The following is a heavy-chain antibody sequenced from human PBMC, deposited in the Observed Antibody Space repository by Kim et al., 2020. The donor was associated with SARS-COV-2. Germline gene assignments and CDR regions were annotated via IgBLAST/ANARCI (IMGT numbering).Heavy chain of an antibody. CDR3: AKQGVAAMTPFDS. D-gene: IGHD3-3*01. V-gene: IGHV3-23*01. J-gene: IGHJ4*02. Sequence: YADSVEGAVSVSRDKSKNTLYLQMNRLRADDTAVYYCAKQGVAAMTPFDSWGQGTLVTVSS.